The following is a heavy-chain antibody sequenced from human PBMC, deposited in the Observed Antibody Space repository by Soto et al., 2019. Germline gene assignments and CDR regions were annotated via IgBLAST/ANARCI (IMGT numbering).Heavy chain of an antibody. D-gene: IGHD5-18*01. CDR2: IIPIFGTA. CDR3: ARGYTAMVTYYYYGMDV. CDR1: GGTFSSYA. Sequence: ASVKVSCKASGGTFSSYAISWVRQAPGQGLEWMGGIIPIFGTANYAQKFQGRVTITADESTSTAYMELSSLRSEDTAVYYCARGYTAMVTYYYYGMDVWRQGTTVTVSS. V-gene: IGHV1-69*13. J-gene: IGHJ6*02.